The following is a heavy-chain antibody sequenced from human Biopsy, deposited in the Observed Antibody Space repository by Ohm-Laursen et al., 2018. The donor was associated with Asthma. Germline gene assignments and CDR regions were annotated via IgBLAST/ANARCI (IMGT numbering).Heavy chain of an antibody. Sequence: SVKVSCKASGYNFISFAMHWVRQAPGQRLEWMGWVNTGNGDTKYSQKFQGRVTITRDTSASTAYMELRGLRSEDTATYYCARTYYDFLTGQVKDVFGVWGQGAVVPVSS. CDR1: GYNFISFA. CDR3: ARTYYDFLTGQVKDVFGV. J-gene: IGHJ3*01. D-gene: IGHD3-9*01. CDR2: VNTGNGDT. V-gene: IGHV1-3*04.